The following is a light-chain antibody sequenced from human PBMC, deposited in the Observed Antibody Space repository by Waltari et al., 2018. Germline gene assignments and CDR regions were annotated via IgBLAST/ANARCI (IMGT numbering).Light chain of an antibody. CDR3: QQSISWPLT. CDR1: QSVNYH. Sequence: EIVLTKSPATVSLSPGARIPLSCRASQSVNYHLAWYQQSPGQAPRLLIYDTTDRASGIPPRFSGRGSGTDYTLTISSLEPEDFAVYYCQQSISWPLTFGGGTKVEIK. J-gene: IGKJ4*01. CDR2: DTT. V-gene: IGKV3-11*01.